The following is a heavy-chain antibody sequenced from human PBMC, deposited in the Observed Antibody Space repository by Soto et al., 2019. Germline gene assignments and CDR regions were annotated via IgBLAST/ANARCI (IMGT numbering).Heavy chain of an antibody. Sequence: ASVKVSCKASGYTFTRSGISWVRQAPGQGLEWMGWISTYNGDTNYAQHLQGRVSMTTDTSTSTAYMDLRSLRSDDTAVYYCARDQGITTLGVYSMYYYGMDVRGQGTTVTVPS. CDR2: ISTYNGDT. V-gene: IGHV1-18*01. J-gene: IGHJ6*02. D-gene: IGHD3-3*01. CDR3: ARDQGITTLGVYSMYYYGMDV. CDR1: GYTFTRSG.